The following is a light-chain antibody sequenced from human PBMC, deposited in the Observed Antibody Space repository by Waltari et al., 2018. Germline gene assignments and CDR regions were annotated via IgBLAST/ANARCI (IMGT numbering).Light chain of an antibody. J-gene: IGLJ3*02. CDR2: INN. CDR3: AAWDDSLNVWV. V-gene: IGLV1-44*01. Sequence: QSVLTQPPSASGTPGHRVAIPCSGTNSHLGNNPVSWYQQLPGTAPKLLIFINNQRPSGVPDRFSASKSGTSASLAISGLQSDDEADYYCAAWDDSLNVWVFGGGTKVTVL. CDR1: NSHLGNNP.